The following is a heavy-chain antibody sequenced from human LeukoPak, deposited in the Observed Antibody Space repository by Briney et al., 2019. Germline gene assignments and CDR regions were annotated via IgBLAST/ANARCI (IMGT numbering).Heavy chain of an antibody. CDR1: GFTFSSYG. V-gene: IGHV3-33*08. J-gene: IGHJ4*02. CDR2: IWYGGSNK. D-gene: IGHD3-22*01. CDR3: AKSEDYYDSSGYYSSGLDY. Sequence: GGSLRLSCAASGFTFSSYGMHWVRQAPGKGLEWVAVIWYGGSNKYYADSVKGRFTISRDNSKNTLYLQMNSLRAEDTAVYYCAKSEDYYDSSGYYSSGLDYWGQGTLVTVSS.